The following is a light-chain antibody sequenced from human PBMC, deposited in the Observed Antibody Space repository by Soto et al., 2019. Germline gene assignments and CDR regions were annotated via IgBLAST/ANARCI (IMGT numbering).Light chain of an antibody. V-gene: IGKV3-11*01. J-gene: IGKJ1*01. CDR2: DAS. CDR3: QQRTFWPAT. Sequence: EIVLTQSPAPCPLPQGERATLSCRATQSVGRSLAWYRQTPGQAPRLLVFDASTRAPGIPARCGGSGSATEFTLTISSLEPEDFAVYYWQQRTFWPATFGQGTRVEI. CDR1: QSVGRS.